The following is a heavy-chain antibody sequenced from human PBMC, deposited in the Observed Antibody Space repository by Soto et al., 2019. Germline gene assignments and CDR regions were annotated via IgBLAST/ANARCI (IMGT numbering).Heavy chain of an antibody. CDR1: GGSISSDY. CDR2: IYYSGST. J-gene: IGHJ5*02. CDR3: ARVRGSSWKFDP. Sequence: SETLSLTCTVSGGSISSDYWSWIRQPPGKGLEWIGYIYYSGSTNYNPSLKSRVTISVDTSKNQFSLKLSSVTAADTAVYYCARVRGSSWKFDPWGQGTLVTVSS. D-gene: IGHD6-13*01. V-gene: IGHV4-59*01.